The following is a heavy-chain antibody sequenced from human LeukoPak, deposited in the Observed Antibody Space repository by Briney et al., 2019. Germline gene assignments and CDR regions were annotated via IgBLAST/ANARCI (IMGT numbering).Heavy chain of an antibody. D-gene: IGHD6-13*01. CDR3: ARVGKSGSSWAKVYFDY. CDR1: GGSFSGYY. CDR2: INHSGST. V-gene: IGHV4-34*01. J-gene: IGHJ4*02. Sequence: SETLSLTCAVYGGSFSGYYWSWIRQPPGKGLEWIGEINHSGSTNYNPSLKSRVTISVDTSKNQFSLKLSSVTAADTAVYYCARVGKSGSSWAKVYFDYWGQGTLVTVSS.